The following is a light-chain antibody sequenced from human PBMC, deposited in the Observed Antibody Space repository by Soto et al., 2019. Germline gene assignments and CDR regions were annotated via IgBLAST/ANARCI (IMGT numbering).Light chain of an antibody. J-gene: IGKJ1*01. V-gene: IGKV3-20*01. Sequence: EIVLTQFPGTLSLSPGERATLSCRASQSVSSSYLAWYQQKPGQAPRLLIYGTSSRATAIPDRFSGSGSGTDFTLTISRLEPEDFAVYYCQPYGSSSWTFGQGTKVDIK. CDR1: QSVSSSY. CDR2: GTS. CDR3: QPYGSSSWT.